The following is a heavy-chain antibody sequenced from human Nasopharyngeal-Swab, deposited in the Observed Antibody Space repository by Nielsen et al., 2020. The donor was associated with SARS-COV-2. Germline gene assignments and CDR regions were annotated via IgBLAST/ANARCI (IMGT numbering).Heavy chain of an antibody. CDR2: IYYSGTT. Sequence: SETLSLTCAVSGDSISTGRYSWDWIRQPPGKGLAWIGSIYYSGTTYYNPSLKSRVTISVDTSKNQFSLTLYSSTAADTAVYYCARWSSWYNWLDPWGQGTQVIVSS. V-gene: IGHV4-39*01. CDR1: GDSISTGRYS. J-gene: IGHJ5*02. D-gene: IGHD6-13*01. CDR3: ARWSSWYNWLDP.